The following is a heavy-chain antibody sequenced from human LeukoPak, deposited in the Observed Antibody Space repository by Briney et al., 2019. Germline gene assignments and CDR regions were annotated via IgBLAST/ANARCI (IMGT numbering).Heavy chain of an antibody. D-gene: IGHD6-13*01. CDR1: GFTFSSYS. Sequence: GGSLRLSCAASGFTFSSYSMNWARQAPGKGLEWVSSISSSSSYIYYADSVKGRFTISRDNAKNSLYLQMNSLRAEDTAVYYCARAGIAAAGGGDFDYWGQGTLVTVSS. J-gene: IGHJ4*02. CDR2: ISSSSSYI. V-gene: IGHV3-21*01. CDR3: ARAGIAAAGGGDFDY.